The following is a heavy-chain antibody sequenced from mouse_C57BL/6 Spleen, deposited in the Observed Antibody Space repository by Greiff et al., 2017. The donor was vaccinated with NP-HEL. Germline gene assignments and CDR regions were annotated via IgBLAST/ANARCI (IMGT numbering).Heavy chain of an antibody. CDR2: ISYDGSN. D-gene: IGHD4-1*01. CDR3: ARASNWVFFDY. Sequence: EVKLQESGPGLVKPSQSLSLTCSVTGYSITSGYYWNWIRQFPGNKLEWMGYISYDGSNNYNPSLKNRISITRDTSKNQFFLKLNSVTTEDTATYYCARASNWVFFDYWGQGTTLTVSS. J-gene: IGHJ2*01. CDR1: GYSITSGYY. V-gene: IGHV3-6*01.